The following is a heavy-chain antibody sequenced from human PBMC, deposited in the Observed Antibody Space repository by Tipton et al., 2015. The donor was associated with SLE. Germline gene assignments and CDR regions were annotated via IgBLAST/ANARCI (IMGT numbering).Heavy chain of an antibody. CDR3: ARAKYSSTWSGDF. Sequence: SLRLSCAASGFTFSTYAMHWVRQAPGKGLECMAIISYDGSNKYYTDSVKGRFTISRDNSKNTLYLHMSSLRAEDTAMYYCARAKYSSTWSGDFWGQGTLVTVSS. V-gene: IGHV3-30*14. CDR1: GFTFSTYA. D-gene: IGHD6-13*01. J-gene: IGHJ4*02. CDR2: ISYDGSNK.